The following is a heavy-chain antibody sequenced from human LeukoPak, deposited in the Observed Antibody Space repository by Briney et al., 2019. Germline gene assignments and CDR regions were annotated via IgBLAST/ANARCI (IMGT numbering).Heavy chain of an antibody. D-gene: IGHD2-2*02. J-gene: IGHJ4*02. CDR3: ARRYRRLFDH. CDR1: GFIFSIHE. Sequence: GRSLRLSCAASGFIFSIHEMNWVRQAPGEGLQWISYISSSGAAMYYADSVKGRFTISRDNAMNSLSLHMNSLRVEDTAVYYCARRYRRLFDHWGPGTLATVSS. CDR2: ISSSGAAM. V-gene: IGHV3-48*03.